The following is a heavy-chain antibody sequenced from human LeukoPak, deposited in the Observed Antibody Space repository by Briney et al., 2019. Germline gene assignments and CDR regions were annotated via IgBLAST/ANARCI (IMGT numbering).Heavy chain of an antibody. D-gene: IGHD6-6*01. J-gene: IGHJ4*02. V-gene: IGHV4-39*07. CDR2: IYSSGGT. Sequence: SETLSLTCSVSGVSISSGSNYWGWIRQPPGKTLEWIGSIYSSGGTYYNPSLKSRAIILIDTAKNHVSLNLSSVTAADTAVYYCARDGAGGSSSPSFDYWGQGTLVTVSS. CDR1: GVSISSGSNY. CDR3: ARDGAGGSSSPSFDY.